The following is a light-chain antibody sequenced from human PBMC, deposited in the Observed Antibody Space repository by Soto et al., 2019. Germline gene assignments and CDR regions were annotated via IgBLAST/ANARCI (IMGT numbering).Light chain of an antibody. Sequence: EIVMTQSPPSLTVTPGEPASISCRSSQRLLHSNGNTFLDWYLQKPGQSPQLLIYLASNRASGVPDRVSGSGAGTDFTLKISSVEAEDVGVYYCMQALQTPYTFGQGTKLEIK. CDR2: LAS. V-gene: IGKV2-28*01. CDR1: QRLLHSNGNTF. J-gene: IGKJ2*01. CDR3: MQALQTPYT.